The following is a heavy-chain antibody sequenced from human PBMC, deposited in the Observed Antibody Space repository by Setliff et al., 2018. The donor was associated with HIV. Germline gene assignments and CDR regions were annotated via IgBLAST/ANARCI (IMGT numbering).Heavy chain of an antibody. Sequence: RASVKVSCKASGYSFRNYGISWVRQAPGQGLEWMGWISGHNGRTNFAQKFQDRVTMTTDTPTSTIFMELRSLRSDDTAVYYCARDTNRKIDYWGQGVLVTVSS. CDR3: ARDTNRKIDY. D-gene: IGHD3-3*01. V-gene: IGHV1-18*01. CDR1: GYSFRNYG. CDR2: ISGHNGRT. J-gene: IGHJ4*02.